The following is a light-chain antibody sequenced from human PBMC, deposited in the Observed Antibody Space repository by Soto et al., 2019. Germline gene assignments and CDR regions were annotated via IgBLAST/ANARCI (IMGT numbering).Light chain of an antibody. CDR2: DAS. J-gene: IGKJ4*01. Sequence: EIVLTQSPATLSLSPWERATLSCRASQSVVRYLAWYQQIPGQPPRLLIHDASNRATGIPARFSGSGSGTELTLTISSLEPEDFEVYYCQHRSNWLLAVGGGTKADIK. CDR3: QHRSNWLLA. V-gene: IGKV3-11*01. CDR1: QSVVRY.